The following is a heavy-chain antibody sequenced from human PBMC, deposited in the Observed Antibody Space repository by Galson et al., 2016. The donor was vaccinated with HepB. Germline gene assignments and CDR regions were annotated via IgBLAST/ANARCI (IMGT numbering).Heavy chain of an antibody. CDR1: GYSFSSHW. CDR2: IYPGDSDT. Sequence: QSGAEVKKPGESLRISCKGSGYSFSSHWIGWVRQMPGEGLEWMGIIYPGDSDTRYSPSFQGQVTFSVDKSISTAYLQWSSLRTSDTAIYYCARRDSGWSLFDYWGQGTLVTVSS. J-gene: IGHJ4*02. CDR3: ARRDSGWSLFDY. V-gene: IGHV5-51*01. D-gene: IGHD6-19*01.